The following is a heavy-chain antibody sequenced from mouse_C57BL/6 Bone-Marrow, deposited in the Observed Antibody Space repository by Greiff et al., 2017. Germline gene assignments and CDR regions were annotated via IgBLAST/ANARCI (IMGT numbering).Heavy chain of an antibody. CDR2: IYPGDGDT. CDR3: ASPRQLRQYYFDY. D-gene: IGHD3-2*02. CDR1: GYAFSSSW. Sequence: VKLQQSGPELVKPGASVKISCKASGYAFSSSWMNWVKQRPGKGLEWIGRIYPGDGDTNYNGKFKGKATLTADKSSSTAYMQLSSLTSEDSAVYFCASPRQLRQYYFDYWGQGTTLTVSS. V-gene: IGHV1-82*01. J-gene: IGHJ2*01.